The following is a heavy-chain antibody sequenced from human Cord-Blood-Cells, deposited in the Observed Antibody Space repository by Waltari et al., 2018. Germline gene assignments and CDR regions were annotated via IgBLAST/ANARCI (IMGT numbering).Heavy chain of an antibody. CDR3: ARSATNNWFDP. D-gene: IGHD5-12*01. CDR2: INHSGST. V-gene: IGHV4-34*01. Sequence: QVQLQQWGAGLLKPSETLSLTCAVYGGSLSGYYWSWIRQPPGKGLEWIGEINHSGSTNYNPSLKSRVTISVDTSKNQFSLKLSSVTAADTAVYYCARSATNNWFDPWGQGTLVTVSS. CDR1: GGSLSGYY. J-gene: IGHJ5*02.